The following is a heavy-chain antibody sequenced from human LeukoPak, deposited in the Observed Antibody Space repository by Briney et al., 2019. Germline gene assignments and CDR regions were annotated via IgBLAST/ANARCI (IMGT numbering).Heavy chain of an antibody. CDR3: AKDSYYYGSGSYYSAPYYFDY. Sequence: GRSRRLSCAASRFTLSIYAMSWVRHAPRELLEWVSAIIAIVASTFYADSVTDPLTISTHNSKNTLYLQMNSLRAEDTAVYYCAKDSYYYGSGSYYSAPYYFDYWGQGTLVTVSS. CDR2: IIAIVAST. D-gene: IGHD3-10*01. J-gene: IGHJ4*02. V-gene: IGHV3-23*01. CDR1: RFTLSIYA.